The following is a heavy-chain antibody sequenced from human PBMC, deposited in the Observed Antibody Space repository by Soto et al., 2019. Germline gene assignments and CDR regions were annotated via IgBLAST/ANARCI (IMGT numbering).Heavy chain of an antibody. CDR3: ARASPYDILTGNFDY. V-gene: IGHV1-18*01. J-gene: IGHJ4*02. CDR1: GYTFTSYF. Sequence: ASVKVSCKASGYTFTSYFISWVRQAPGQGLEWMGWISAYNGNTNYAQKLQGRVTMTTDTSTSTAYMELRSLRSDDTAVYYCARASPYDILTGNFDYWGQGTLVTVSS. D-gene: IGHD3-9*01. CDR2: ISAYNGNT.